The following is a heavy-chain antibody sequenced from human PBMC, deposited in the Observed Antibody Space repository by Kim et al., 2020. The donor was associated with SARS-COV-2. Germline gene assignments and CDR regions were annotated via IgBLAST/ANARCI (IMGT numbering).Heavy chain of an antibody. CDR1: GFTFDDYA. CDR3: AKGWMQLAAPMDV. Sequence: GGSLRLSCAASGFTFDDYAMHWVRQAPGKGLEWVSGISWNSGSIGYADSVKGRFTISRDNAKNSLYLQMNSLRAEDTALYYCAKGWMQLAAPMDVWGQGTTVSASS. CDR2: ISWNSGSI. V-gene: IGHV3-9*01. J-gene: IGHJ6*02. D-gene: IGHD5-18*01.